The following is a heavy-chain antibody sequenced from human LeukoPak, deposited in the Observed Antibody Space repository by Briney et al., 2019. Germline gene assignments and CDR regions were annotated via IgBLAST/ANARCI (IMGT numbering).Heavy chain of an antibody. CDR3: AKGPTYYYDSSGYYFDY. V-gene: IGHV3-23*01. Sequence: GGSLRLSCAASGFTFSSYAMSWVRQAPGKGLEWVSAISGSGGSTYYADSVKGRFTISRDNSKNTLYLQMNSLRAEDTAVYYCAKGPTYYYDSSGYYFDYWGQGTLVTVSS. CDR2: ISGSGGST. CDR1: GFTFSSYA. D-gene: IGHD3-22*01. J-gene: IGHJ4*02.